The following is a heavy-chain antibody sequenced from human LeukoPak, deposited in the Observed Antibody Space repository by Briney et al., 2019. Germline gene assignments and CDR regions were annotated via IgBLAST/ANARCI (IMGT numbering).Heavy chain of an antibody. J-gene: IGHJ6*03. CDR1: GGSISSYY. Sequence: SETLSLTCTVPGGSISSYYWSWIRQPPGKGLEWIGYIYYSGSTNYNPSLKSRVTISVDTSKNQFSLKLSSVTAADTAVYYCARDAMAAPYYYMDVWGKGTTVTISS. CDR3: ARDAMAAPYYYMDV. CDR2: IYYSGST. D-gene: IGHD6-6*01. V-gene: IGHV4-59*01.